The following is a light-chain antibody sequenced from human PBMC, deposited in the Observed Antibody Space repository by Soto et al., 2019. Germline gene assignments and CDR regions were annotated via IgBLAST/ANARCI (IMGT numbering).Light chain of an antibody. Sequence: QAVVTQEPSFSVSPGGTVTLTCGLSSGSVSTSYFPSWYQQTPGQAPCSLIYSTNIRSSGVPDRFSGSILGNRAALTITGAQADDESDYYCVLVMGSVIFGGGTKVTVL. CDR3: VLVMGSVI. J-gene: IGLJ2*01. CDR1: SGSVSTSYF. CDR2: STN. V-gene: IGLV8-61*01.